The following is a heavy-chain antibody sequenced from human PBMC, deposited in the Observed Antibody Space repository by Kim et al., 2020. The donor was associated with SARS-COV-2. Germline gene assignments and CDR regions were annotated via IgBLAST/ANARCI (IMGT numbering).Heavy chain of an antibody. CDR3: ARGKWFGNYYYYGMDV. CDR1: GGSFSGYY. V-gene: IGHV4-34*01. Sequence: SETLSLTCAVYGGSFSGYYWSWIRQPPGKGLEWIGEINHSGSTNYNPSLKSRVTISVDTSKNQFSLKLSSVTAADTAVYYCARGKWFGNYYYYGMDVWGQGTTVTVSS. CDR2: INHSGST. D-gene: IGHD3-10*01. J-gene: IGHJ6*02.